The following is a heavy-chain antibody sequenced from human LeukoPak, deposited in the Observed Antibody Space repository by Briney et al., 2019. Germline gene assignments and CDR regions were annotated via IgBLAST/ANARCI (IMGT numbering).Heavy chain of an antibody. CDR2: IYSGGNT. CDR1: GFTVSSNY. Sequence: GGSLRLSCAASGFTVSSNYMSWVRQAPGKGLEWVSVIYSGGNTYYADSVKGRFTISRDNSKNTLYLQMNSLRAEDTAVYYCARNPSIAVAWWWGQGTLVTVSS. D-gene: IGHD6-19*01. J-gene: IGHJ4*02. CDR3: ARNPSIAVAWW. V-gene: IGHV3-53*01.